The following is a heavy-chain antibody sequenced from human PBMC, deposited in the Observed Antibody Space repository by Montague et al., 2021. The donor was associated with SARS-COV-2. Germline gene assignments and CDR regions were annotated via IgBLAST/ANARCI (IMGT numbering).Heavy chain of an antibody. CDR2: IDWDDDK. V-gene: IGHV2-70*11. CDR3: ARTNNQPLSPNSSYYGMDV. J-gene: IGHJ6*02. D-gene: IGHD1-14*01. Sequence: PALVKPTQTLTLTCTFSGFSLSTSGMCVSWIRQPPGKALEWLARIDWDDDKYYSTSLKTRLTISNDTSKNQVVLTMTNMDPVDTATYYCARTNNQPLSPNSSYYGMDVWGQGTTVTVSS. CDR1: GFSLSTSGMC.